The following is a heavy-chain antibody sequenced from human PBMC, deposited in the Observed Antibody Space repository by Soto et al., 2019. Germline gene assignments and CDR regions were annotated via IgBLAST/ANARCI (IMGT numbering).Heavy chain of an antibody. CDR2: IDPGIINPTDSDI. CDR3: ARHEQFYYRFYGMDV. J-gene: IGHJ6*02. Sequence: GESLKISCETSGYSFTTFWLAGVRQRPGKGLELMGIIDPGIINPTDSDIRYSPSFQGRVTISADRSINTAYLQWSSLEASDTATYYCARHEQFYYRFYGMDVWGQGTTVTVSS. D-gene: IGHD3-22*01. V-gene: IGHV5-51*01. CDR1: GYSFTTFW.